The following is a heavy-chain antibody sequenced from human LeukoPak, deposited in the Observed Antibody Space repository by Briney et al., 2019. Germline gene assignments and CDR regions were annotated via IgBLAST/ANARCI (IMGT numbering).Heavy chain of an antibody. CDR1: GFTFSSYA. Sequence: GGSLRLSCAASGFTFSSYAMHWVRQAPGKGLEWVAVISYDGSNKYYADSVKGRFTISRDNSKNTLYLQMNSLRAEDTAVYYCARADYVWGSYRYRDFFDYWGQGTLVTVSS. J-gene: IGHJ4*02. CDR2: ISYDGSNK. D-gene: IGHD3-16*02. CDR3: ARADYVWGSYRYRDFFDY. V-gene: IGHV3-30-3*01.